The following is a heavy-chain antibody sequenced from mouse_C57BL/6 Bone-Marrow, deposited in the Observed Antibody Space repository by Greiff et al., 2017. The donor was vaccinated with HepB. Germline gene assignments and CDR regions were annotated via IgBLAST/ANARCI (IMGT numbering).Heavy chain of an antibody. CDR2: ISSGGSYT. CDR3: AKGGYDGYYYYAMDY. V-gene: IGHV5-6*01. CDR1: GFTFSSYG. D-gene: IGHD2-3*01. Sequence: EVHLVESGGDLVKPGGSLKLSCAASGFTFSSYGMSWVRQTPDKRLEWVATISSGGSYTYYPDSVKGRFTISRDNAKNTLYLQMSSLKSEDTAMYYCAKGGYDGYYYYAMDYWGQGTSVTVSS. J-gene: IGHJ4*01.